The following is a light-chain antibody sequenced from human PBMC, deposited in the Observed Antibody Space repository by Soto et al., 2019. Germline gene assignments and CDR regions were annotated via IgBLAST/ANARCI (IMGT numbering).Light chain of an antibody. J-gene: IGLJ2*01. CDR2: EGS. CDR1: SSDVGSYNL. Sequence: QSALTQSASVSGSPGQSITISCTGTSSDVGSYNLVSWYQQHPGKAPKLMIYEGSKRPSGVSNRFSGSKSGNTASLTISGLQAEDEADYYCCSYAGSTPYVVFGGGTKLTVL. CDR3: CSYAGSTPYVV. V-gene: IGLV2-23*01.